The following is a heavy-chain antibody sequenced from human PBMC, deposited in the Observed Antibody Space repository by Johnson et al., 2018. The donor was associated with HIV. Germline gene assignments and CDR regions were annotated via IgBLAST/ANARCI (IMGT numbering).Heavy chain of an antibody. CDR3: ARDGRDLVTRGSFDI. CDR2: LYSDVRA. CDR1: GSTFSSYA. Sequence: QVQLVESGGGVVQPGRSLRLSCAASGSTFSSYAMHWVRQAPGMGLEWVSLLYSDVRAEYADSVKGRSLISRDNSKNMLYLQINSLRPEDTAVYYCARDGRDLVTRGSFDIWGQGTMVTVSS. D-gene: IGHD3-9*01. J-gene: IGHJ3*02. V-gene: IGHV3-30*14.